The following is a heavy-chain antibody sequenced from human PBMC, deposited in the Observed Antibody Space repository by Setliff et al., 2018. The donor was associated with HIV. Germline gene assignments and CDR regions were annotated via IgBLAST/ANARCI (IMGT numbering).Heavy chain of an antibody. V-gene: IGHV1-2*02. CDR3: ARGSSWYAPFDY. J-gene: IGHJ4*02. CDR2: INPNSGGT. Sequence: ASVKVSCKASGYTFTGYYMYWVRQAPGQGLEWMGWINPNSGGTNYAQKFQGRVTMTRDTSISTAYMELSRLRSDDTAVYYCARGSSWYAPFDYWGQGTLVTVSS. CDR1: GYTFTGYY. D-gene: IGHD6-13*01.